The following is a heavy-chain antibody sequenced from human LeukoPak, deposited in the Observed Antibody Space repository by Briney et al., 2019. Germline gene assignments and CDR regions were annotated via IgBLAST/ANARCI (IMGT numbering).Heavy chain of an antibody. CDR2: LSGGGNT. J-gene: IGHJ4*02. CDR3: AARGGTAFDY. D-gene: IGHD3-16*01. V-gene: IGHV3-23*01. CDR1: GFTFSSYV. Sequence: GGSLRLSCAASGFTFSSYVMNWVRQAPGKGLEWVSTLSGGGNTYYADSVKGRFAISRDNSKNTLYLQINSLRAEDTAVYYCAARGGTAFDYWGQGTLVTVSS.